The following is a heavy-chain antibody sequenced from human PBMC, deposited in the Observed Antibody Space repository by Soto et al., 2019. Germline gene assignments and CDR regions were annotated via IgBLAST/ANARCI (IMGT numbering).Heavy chain of an antibody. J-gene: IGHJ3*02. V-gene: IGHV4-59*01. CDR1: GGSISSYY. Sequence: QVQLQESGPGLVKPSETLSLTCTVSGGSISSYYWSWIRQSPGKGLEWIGYIYYSGSPNYNPSLKSRVTISVDTSKNQFSLKLSSVTAADTAVYYCARVWGGAFDIWGQGTMVTVSS. D-gene: IGHD3-10*01. CDR3: ARVWGGAFDI. CDR2: IYYSGSP.